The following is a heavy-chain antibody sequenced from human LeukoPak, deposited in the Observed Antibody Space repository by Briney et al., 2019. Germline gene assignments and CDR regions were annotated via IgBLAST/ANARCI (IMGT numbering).Heavy chain of an antibody. CDR3: ARGSLDGYNFRGPFDI. CDR2: ISGSSGYI. J-gene: IGHJ3*02. Sequence: GGSLRLSCAASGFTFSSYSMHWVRQAPGKGLEWVSSISGSSGYIYYADSVKGRFTVSGDNAKNSLYLQMNNLRAEDTAVYYCARGSLDGYNFRGPFDIWGQGTMVTVSS. V-gene: IGHV3-21*01. CDR1: GFTFSSYS. D-gene: IGHD5-24*01.